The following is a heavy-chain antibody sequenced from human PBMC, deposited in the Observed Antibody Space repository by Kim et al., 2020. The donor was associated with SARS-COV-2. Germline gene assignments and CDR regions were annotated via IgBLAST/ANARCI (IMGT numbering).Heavy chain of an antibody. CDR2: ISWNSGSI. J-gene: IGHJ6*03. CDR1: GFTFGDYA. V-gene: IGHV3-9*01. CDR3: AKDGLYCSSTSCFYYYYYMDV. D-gene: IGHD2-2*01. Sequence: GGSLRLSCAASGFTFGDYAMHWVRQAPGKGLEWVSGISWNSGSIGYVDSVKGRFTISRDNAKNSLYLQMNSLRAEDTALYYCAKDGLYCSSTSCFYYYYYMDVWGKGTTVTVSS.